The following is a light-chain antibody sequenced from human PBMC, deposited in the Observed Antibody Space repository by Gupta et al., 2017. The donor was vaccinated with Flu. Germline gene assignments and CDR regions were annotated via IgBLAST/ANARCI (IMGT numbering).Light chain of an antibody. V-gene: IGLV1-44*01. CDR2: SDN. CDR3: AAWDNSMHGFV. Sequence: IIISCSGSSCHIGTYTIDYYQQRPQTEAHVLFSSDNQPPAVVAPFFSGSKCGTYSSMVISALQEEDADDYYCAAWDNSMHGFVFGTGTKVTVL. CDR1: SCHIGTYT. J-gene: IGLJ1*01.